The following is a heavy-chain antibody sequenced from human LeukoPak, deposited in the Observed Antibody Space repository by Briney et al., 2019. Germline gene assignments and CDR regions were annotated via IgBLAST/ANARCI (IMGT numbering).Heavy chain of an antibody. Sequence: GGSLRLSCAASGFTFNIFGMSWVRQAPGKGLEWVSSISGTYTSTYYADSVKGRFTISRDNSKNTLYVQMNSLRADDTAVYHCAKGHSSSWSIFDYWGQGTLVTVSS. J-gene: IGHJ4*02. D-gene: IGHD6-13*01. CDR3: AKGHSSSWSIFDY. V-gene: IGHV3-23*01. CDR1: GFTFNIFG. CDR2: ISGTYTST.